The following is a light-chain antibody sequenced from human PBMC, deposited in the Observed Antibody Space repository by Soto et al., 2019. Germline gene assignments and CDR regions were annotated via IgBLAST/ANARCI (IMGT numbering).Light chain of an antibody. V-gene: IGKV3D-20*02. CDR1: QSVSNNY. J-gene: IGKJ5*01. Sequence: EIVLTQSPGTLSLSPGERATLSCRASQSVSNNYLAWYQQKPGQAPRLLIYGASNRATGIPDRFSGSGSGTDFTLTIDNLEPEDFAVYYCQQRSNWPPITFGQGTLLEI. CDR3: QQRSNWPPIT. CDR2: GAS.